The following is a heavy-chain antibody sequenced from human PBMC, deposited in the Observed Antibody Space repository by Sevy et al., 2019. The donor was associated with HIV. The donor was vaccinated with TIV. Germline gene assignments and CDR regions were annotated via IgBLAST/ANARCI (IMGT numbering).Heavy chain of an antibody. J-gene: IGHJ4*02. CDR3: ARAGALWFGESDY. CDR2: ISAYNSNT. CDR1: GYSFTSRG. D-gene: IGHD3-10*01. V-gene: IGHV1-18*01. Sequence: ASVKVSCKASGYSFTSRGIDWVRQAPGQGLEWLGWISAYNSNTKYGQRLQDRVTMTTDTSASTAYMELRSLRSDDTAVYYCARAGALWFGESDYWGQGTLVTVSS.